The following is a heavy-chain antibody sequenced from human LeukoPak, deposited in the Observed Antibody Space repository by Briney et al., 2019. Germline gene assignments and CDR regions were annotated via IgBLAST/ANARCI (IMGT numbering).Heavy chain of an antibody. CDR3: ARVGASYGALDY. CDR2: ISSSGSTI. D-gene: IGHD1-26*01. Sequence: PGGSLRLSCAASGVTFSTFEVNWVRQAPGKGLEWVSFISSSGSTIFYADSVKGRFTISRGNARNSLYLQMNSLRSEDTAIYYCARVGASYGALDYWGQGALVTVSS. CDR1: GVTFSTFE. J-gene: IGHJ4*02. V-gene: IGHV3-48*03.